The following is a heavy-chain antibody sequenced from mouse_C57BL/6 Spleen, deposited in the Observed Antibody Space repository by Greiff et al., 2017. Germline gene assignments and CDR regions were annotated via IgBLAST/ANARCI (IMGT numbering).Heavy chain of an antibody. CDR2: ISDGGSYT. Sequence: EVNVVESGGGLVKPGGSLKLSCAASGFTFSSYAMSWVRQTPEKRLEWVATISDGGSYTYYPDNVKGRFTISRDNAKNNLYLQMSHLKSEDTAMYYCAREGSSGDVGAMDYWGQGTSVTVSS. V-gene: IGHV5-4*01. CDR1: GFTFSSYA. J-gene: IGHJ4*01. CDR3: AREGSSGDVGAMDY. D-gene: IGHD3-2*02.